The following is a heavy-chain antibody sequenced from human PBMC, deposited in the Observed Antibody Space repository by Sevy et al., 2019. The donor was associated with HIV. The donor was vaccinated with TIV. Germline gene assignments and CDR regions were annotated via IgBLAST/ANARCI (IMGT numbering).Heavy chain of an antibody. D-gene: IGHD2-15*01. J-gene: IGHJ6*02. CDR3: AKDQPTPTGYYFYGMDV. CDR1: GFRFGTYG. V-gene: IGHV3-23*01. Sequence: GGSLRLSCAASGFRFGTYGMTWVRQAPGKGLEWVASISGTGHNTYHADSVQGRFTISSDHSKNILYLQMSSLRAEDTARHYCAKDQPTPTGYYFYGMDVWGQGTTVTVSS. CDR2: ISGTGHNT.